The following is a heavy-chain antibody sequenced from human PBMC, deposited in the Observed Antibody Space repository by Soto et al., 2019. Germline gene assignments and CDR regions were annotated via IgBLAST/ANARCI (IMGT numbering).Heavy chain of an antibody. CDR1: GFTFINFA. V-gene: IGHV3-23*01. Sequence: GGSLRLSCAASGFTFINFAINCFRHAPCKGLEWVSAISNSFSDGNTHYADSVKGRFTISRDNDKNTVFLEIDSLRAEDTAVYYCAKVFSPEGGNYFDHWGPGTLVTVSS. J-gene: IGHJ4*02. CDR2: ISNSFSDGNT. CDR3: AKVFSPEGGNYFDH.